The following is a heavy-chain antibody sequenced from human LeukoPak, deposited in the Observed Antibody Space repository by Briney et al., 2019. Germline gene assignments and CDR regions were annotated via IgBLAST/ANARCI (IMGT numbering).Heavy chain of an antibody. Sequence: PSETLSLTCSVSGGSITSSSYYWGWIRQSPEKGLEWIGSIYYTGGTLYSPSLKSRVTISVDTSKNQFSLRLSSVTAADTAVYYCARHGGTRITVIQVYYFDYWGQGTLVTVSS. CDR2: IYYTGGT. CDR3: ARHGGTRITVIQVYYFDY. CDR1: GGSITSSSYY. J-gene: IGHJ4*02. V-gene: IGHV4-39*01. D-gene: IGHD1-14*01.